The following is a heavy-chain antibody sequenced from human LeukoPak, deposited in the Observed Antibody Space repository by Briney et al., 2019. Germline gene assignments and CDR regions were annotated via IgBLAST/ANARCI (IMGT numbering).Heavy chain of an antibody. J-gene: IGHJ4*02. CDR2: IKHDESEK. D-gene: IGHD4-23*01. CDR1: GFTLSSYG. CDR3: ARDNGGSLDH. V-gene: IGHV3-7*03. Sequence: SGGSLRLSCAASGFTLSSYGMSWVRQPPGKGLEWVANIKHDESEKYYAESVRGRFTISRENAKNSLYLQMNSLRAEDTALYYCARDNGGSLDHWGQGTLLTVSS.